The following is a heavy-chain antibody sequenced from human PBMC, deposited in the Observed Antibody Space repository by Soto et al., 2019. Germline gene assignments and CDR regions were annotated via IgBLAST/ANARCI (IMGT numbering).Heavy chain of an antibody. Sequence: QVQLQESGPGLVKPSQTLSLTCTVSGGSISSGGYYWSWIRQHPGKGLEWIGYIYYSGSTYYNPSLKSRVTISVDTSKNQFSLKLSSVTAADTAVYYCAREGDDILTGYSDAFDIWGQRTMVTVSS. J-gene: IGHJ3*02. D-gene: IGHD3-9*01. CDR1: GGSISSGGYY. V-gene: IGHV4-31*03. CDR3: AREGDDILTGYSDAFDI. CDR2: IYYSGST.